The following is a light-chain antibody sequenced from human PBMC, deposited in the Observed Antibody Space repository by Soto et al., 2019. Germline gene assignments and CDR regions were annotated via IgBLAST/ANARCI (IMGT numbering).Light chain of an antibody. CDR3: GTWDTSLSGGL. CDR1: SSNIGNNF. Sequence: QSVLTQPPSVSAAPGQTVTISCSGGSSNIGNNFVSWYQQLPGTAPKLLIYDNNKRPSGIPARFSASRSATSATLAITGLQTGDGAVYYCGTWDTSLSGGLFGGGTKVTVL. CDR2: DNN. J-gene: IGLJ2*01. V-gene: IGLV1-51*01.